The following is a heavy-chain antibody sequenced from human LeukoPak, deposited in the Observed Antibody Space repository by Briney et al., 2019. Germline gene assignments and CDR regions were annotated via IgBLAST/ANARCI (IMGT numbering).Heavy chain of an antibody. V-gene: IGHV3-73*01. CDR3: TVMDV. J-gene: IGHJ6*04. CDR1: GFTFSNAW. CDR2: VISKANSYAT. Sequence: GGSLRLSCAASGFTFSNAWMSWVRQGPGKGLEWVGRVISKANSYATAYAASVKGRFTISRDDSKNTAYLQMNSLKTEDTAVYYCTVMDVWGKGTTVTVSS.